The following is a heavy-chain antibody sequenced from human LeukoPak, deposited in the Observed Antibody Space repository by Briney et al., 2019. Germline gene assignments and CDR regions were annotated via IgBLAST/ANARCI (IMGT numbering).Heavy chain of an antibody. D-gene: IGHD2-21*01. J-gene: IGHJ6*03. V-gene: IGHV3-30*02. CDR2: IRYDGSNK. Sequence: GGSLRLSCAAPGFTFSSYGMHWVRQAPGKGLEWVAFIRYDGSNKYYADSVKGRFTISRDNSKNTLYLQMNSLRAEDTAVYYCAKAYCGGDCYSYYYYMDVWGKGTTVTVSS. CDR3: AKAYCGGDCYSYYYYMDV. CDR1: GFTFSSYG.